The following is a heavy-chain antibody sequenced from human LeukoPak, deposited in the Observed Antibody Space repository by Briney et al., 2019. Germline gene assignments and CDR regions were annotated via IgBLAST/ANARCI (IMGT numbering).Heavy chain of an antibody. D-gene: IGHD2-21*02. V-gene: IGHV4-31*03. J-gene: IGHJ4*02. CDR1: GGSISSGGYY. CDR3: ARALAYCGGDCYTTFDY. Sequence: SETLSLTCTVSGGSISSGGYYWSWIRQHPGKGLEWIGYIYYSGSTYYNPSLKSRVTTSVDTSKNQFSLKLSSVTAADTAVYYCARALAYCGGDCYTTFDYWGQGTLVTVSS. CDR2: IYYSGST.